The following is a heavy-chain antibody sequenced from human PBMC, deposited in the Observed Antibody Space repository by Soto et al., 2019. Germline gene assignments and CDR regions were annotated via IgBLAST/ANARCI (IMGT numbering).Heavy chain of an antibody. CDR1: GGSISSYY. CDR2: IYYSGST. D-gene: IGHD5-18*01. J-gene: IGHJ3*02. V-gene: IGHV4-59*08. Sequence: QVQLQESGPGLVKPSETLSLTCTVSGGSISSYYWSWIRQPPGKGLEWIGYIYYSGSTNYNPSLKRRVTISVDTSKNQFSLKLSSVTAADTAVYYCARPMVQLDAFDIWGQGTMVTVSS. CDR3: ARPMVQLDAFDI.